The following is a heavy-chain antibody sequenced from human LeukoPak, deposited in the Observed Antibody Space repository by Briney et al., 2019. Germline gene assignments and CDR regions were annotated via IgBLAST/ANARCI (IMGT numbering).Heavy chain of an antibody. CDR1: GFTFSSYG. V-gene: IGHV3-30*02. Sequence: GGSLRLSCAASGFTFSSYGMHWVRQAPGKGLEWVAFIRYDGSNKYYTDSVKGRFTISRDNSKNTLYLQMNSLRAEDTAVYYCAKETGYYDSSGYYSRFDYWGQGTLVTVSS. J-gene: IGHJ4*02. CDR2: IRYDGSNK. D-gene: IGHD3-22*01. CDR3: AKETGYYDSSGYYSRFDY.